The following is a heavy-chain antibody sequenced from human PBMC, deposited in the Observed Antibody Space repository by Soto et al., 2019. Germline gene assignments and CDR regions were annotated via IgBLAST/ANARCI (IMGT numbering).Heavy chain of an antibody. CDR2: IYYSGRT. Sequence: SETLSLTCIVSGVSISSGYCTWIRQSPGKGLEWIGYIYYSGRTNYNPSLKSRLTISVDTSKNQFSLKLTSVTATDTAVYYCARHAASGRLSYNWFDPWGQGTLVTVSS. CDR3: ARHAASGRLSYNWFDP. CDR1: GVSISSGY. D-gene: IGHD1-1*01. J-gene: IGHJ5*02. V-gene: IGHV4-59*08.